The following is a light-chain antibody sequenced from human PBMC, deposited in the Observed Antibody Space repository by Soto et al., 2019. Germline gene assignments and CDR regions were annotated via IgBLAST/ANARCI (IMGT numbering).Light chain of an antibody. CDR1: QSISSY. CDR2: AAS. J-gene: IGKJ5*01. V-gene: IGKV1-39*01. Sequence: DIEMTQSPSSLSASVADRVTITFRASQSISSYLNWYQQKPGKAPKLLIYAASSLQSGVPSRFSGSGSGTDFTLTISSLQPEDFATYYCQQSYSTITFGQGTRLEI. CDR3: QQSYSTIT.